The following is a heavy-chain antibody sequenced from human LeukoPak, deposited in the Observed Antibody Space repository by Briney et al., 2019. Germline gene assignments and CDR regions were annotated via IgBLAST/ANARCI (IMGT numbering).Heavy chain of an antibody. CDR3: ARVGQVDIVATNHLWIGYFDY. J-gene: IGHJ4*02. CDR1: GSSFTSYW. V-gene: IGHV5-51*01. Sequence: GASLKISCKGSGSSFTSYWIGWVRQMPGKGLEWMGIIYPGDSDTRYSPSFQGQVTISADKSISTAYLQWSSLKASDTAMYYCARVGQVDIVATNHLWIGYFDYWGQGTLVTVSS. CDR2: IYPGDSDT. D-gene: IGHD5-12*01.